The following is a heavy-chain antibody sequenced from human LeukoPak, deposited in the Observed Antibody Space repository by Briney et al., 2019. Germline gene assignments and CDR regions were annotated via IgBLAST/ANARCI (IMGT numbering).Heavy chain of an antibody. D-gene: IGHD6-19*01. V-gene: IGHV3-23*01. CDR1: GFTFSSYG. CDR2: ISGSGGST. J-gene: IGHJ4*02. CDR3: AKLRGYSSGWYPVDY. Sequence: GGSLRLSCAASGFTFSSYGMHWVRQAPGKGLEWVSAISGSGGSTYYADSVKGRFTISRDNSKNTLYLQMNSLRAEDTAVYYCAKLRGYSSGWYPVDYWGQGTLVTVSS.